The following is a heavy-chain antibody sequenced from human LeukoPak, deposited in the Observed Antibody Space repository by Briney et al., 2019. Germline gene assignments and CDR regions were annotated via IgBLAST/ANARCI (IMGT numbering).Heavy chain of an antibody. CDR3: ARGVDYYGV. V-gene: IGHV4-59*12. J-gene: IGHJ4*02. CDR1: GGSISYYY. Sequence: PSETLSLTCTVSGGSISYYYWNWIRQPPGKGLEWIGYIYYSGSINYNPSLKSRVTISVDTSKKQFSLKLSSVTAADTAVYYCARGVDYYGVWGQGTLVTVSS. D-gene: IGHD3-10*01. CDR2: IYYSGSI.